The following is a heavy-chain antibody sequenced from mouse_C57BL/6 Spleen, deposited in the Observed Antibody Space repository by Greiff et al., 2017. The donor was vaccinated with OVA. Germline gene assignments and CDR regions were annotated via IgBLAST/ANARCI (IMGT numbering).Heavy chain of an antibody. CDR2: IYPGDGDT. D-gene: IGHD3-2*02. CDR3: ARRDSSGPAWFAY. V-gene: IGHV1-82*01. CDR1: GYAFSSSW. J-gene: IGHJ3*01. Sequence: VQLKQSGPELVKPGASVKISCKASGYAFSSSWMNWVKQRPGKGLEWIGRIYPGDGDTNYNGKFKGKATLTADKSSSTAYMQLSSLTSEDSAVYFCARRDSSGPAWFAYWGQGTLVTVSA.